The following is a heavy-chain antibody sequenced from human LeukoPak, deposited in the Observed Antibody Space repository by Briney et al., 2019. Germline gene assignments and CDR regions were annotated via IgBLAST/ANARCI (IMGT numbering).Heavy chain of an antibody. J-gene: IGHJ2*01. CDR3: ARAAYSSTWYSRYFDL. Sequence: GRSLRLSCAASGFTFSSYDIHWVRQATGKGLEWVSGIGTAGEIYYPGSVKGRFTISRENAKNPLYLQMNSLRAGDTAVYYCARAAYSSTWYSRYFDLWGRGTLVTVSS. V-gene: IGHV3-13*01. D-gene: IGHD6-13*01. CDR2: IGTAGEI. CDR1: GFTFSSYD.